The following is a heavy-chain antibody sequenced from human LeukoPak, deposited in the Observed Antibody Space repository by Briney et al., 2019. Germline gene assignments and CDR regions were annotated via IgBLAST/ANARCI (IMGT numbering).Heavy chain of an antibody. CDR1: GGSISSSSSY. CDR2: IYYYGDT. CDR3: ARGSPPLLWFGELFSRWGAFDP. J-gene: IGHJ5*02. V-gene: IGHV4-39*01. Sequence: SETLSLTCTVSGGSISSSSSYWGWIRQPPGKGLEWIGSIYYYGDTYYNPSLKSRVTISLDTSKSQFSLKLYSVTAADTAVYYCARGSPPLLWFGELFSRWGAFDPWGQGTLVTVSS. D-gene: IGHD3-10*01.